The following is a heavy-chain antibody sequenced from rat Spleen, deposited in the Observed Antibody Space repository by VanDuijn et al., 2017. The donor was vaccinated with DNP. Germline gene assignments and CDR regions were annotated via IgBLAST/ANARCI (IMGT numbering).Heavy chain of an antibody. J-gene: IGHJ2*01. D-gene: IGHD1-12*02. CDR2: ISTGGGNT. CDR1: GFTFSNYG. V-gene: IGHV5S13*01. CDR3: TTTHYFDGWFPFDY. Sequence: EVQLVESGGGLVQPGRSLKLSCAASGFTFSNYGMAWVRQAPTKGLEWVASISTGGGNTYYRDSVKGRFTISRDNAESTLYLQMDSLRSEDTATYYCTTTHYFDGWFPFDYWGQGVMVTVSS.